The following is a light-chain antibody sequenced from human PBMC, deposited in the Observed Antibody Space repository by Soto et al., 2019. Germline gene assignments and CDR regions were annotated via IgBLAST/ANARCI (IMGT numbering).Light chain of an antibody. J-gene: IGLJ2*01. CDR3: QSYDSSLSGSV. CDR2: GNS. V-gene: IGLV1-40*01. Sequence: QSVLTQPPSVSGAAGRRVTISCTGGSSNIGAGYDVHWYQQLPGTAPKLLIYGNSNRPSGVPDRFSGSKSGTSASLAITGLQAEDEAHYYCQSYDSSLSGSVFGGGTQLTV. CDR1: SSNIGAGYD.